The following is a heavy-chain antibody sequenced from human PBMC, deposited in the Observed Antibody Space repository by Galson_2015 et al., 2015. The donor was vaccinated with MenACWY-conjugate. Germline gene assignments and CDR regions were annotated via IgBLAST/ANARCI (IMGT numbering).Heavy chain of an antibody. CDR1: GFTFGTYG. CDR3: ARVFDTWYMDV. CDR2: IWDDGSYK. Sequence: SLRLSCAASGFTFGTYGIHWVRQAPAKGLEWVALIWDDGSYKYYADSVKGQFTISRDNSKNTLYLQMNSLRAEDTAVYYCARVFDTWYMDVWGKGTTVTVSS. J-gene: IGHJ6*03. D-gene: IGHD3-3*01. V-gene: IGHV3-33*08.